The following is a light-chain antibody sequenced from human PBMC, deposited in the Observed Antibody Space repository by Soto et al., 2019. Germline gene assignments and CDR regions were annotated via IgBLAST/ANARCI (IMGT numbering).Light chain of an antibody. CDR2: GNS. Sequence: QSVLTQPPSVSGAPGQRVTISCTGSSSNIGAGYDVHWYQQLPGTAPKLLIYGNSNRPSGVPDRFSGSKSGTSASLAITGLQAGDEADYYCQSYDSSLSEWVFGGGTKLTVL. V-gene: IGLV1-40*01. CDR1: SSNIGAGYD. J-gene: IGLJ3*02. CDR3: QSYDSSLSEWV.